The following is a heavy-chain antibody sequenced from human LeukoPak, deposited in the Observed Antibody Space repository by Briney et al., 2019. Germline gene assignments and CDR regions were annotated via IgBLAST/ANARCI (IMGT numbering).Heavy chain of an antibody. J-gene: IGHJ5*02. CDR3: ARDCDYGVNGKNWFDP. Sequence: ASVKVSCKASGYTFTSYYMHWVRQAPGQGLEWMGIINPSGGSTSYAQKFQGRATMTRDMSTSTVYMELSSLRSEDTAVYYCARDCDYGVNGKNWFDPWGQGTLVTVSS. D-gene: IGHD4-17*01. CDR2: INPSGGST. V-gene: IGHV1-46*01. CDR1: GYTFTSYY.